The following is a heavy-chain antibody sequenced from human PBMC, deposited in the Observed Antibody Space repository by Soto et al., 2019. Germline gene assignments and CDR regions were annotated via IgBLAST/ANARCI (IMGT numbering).Heavy chain of an antibody. CDR3: ARLVPFTGNAFDI. Sequence: AGESLKISCQGSEYSFTSYWISWVRQMPGKGLEWMGRIDPSDSYTNYSPSFQGHVTISADKSISIAYLQWSSLKASDTAMYYCARLVPFTGNAFDIWGQGTMVTVSS. CDR2: IDPSDSYT. CDR1: EYSFTSYW. D-gene: IGHD1-1*01. V-gene: IGHV5-10-1*01. J-gene: IGHJ3*02.